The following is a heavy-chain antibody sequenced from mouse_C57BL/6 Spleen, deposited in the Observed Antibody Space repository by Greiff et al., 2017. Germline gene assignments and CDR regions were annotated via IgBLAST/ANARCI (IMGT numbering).Heavy chain of an antibody. CDR1: GFTFSSYA. Sequence: EVKLMESGGGLVKPGGSLKLSCAASGFTFSSYAMSWVRQTPEKRLEWVATISDGGSYTYYPDNVKGRFTISRDNAKNHLYLHMSHLQSEDTAMVYCARRQYGNRMFAYWGQGTLVTVSA. CDR2: ISDGGSYT. D-gene: IGHD2-1*01. CDR3: ARRQYGNRMFAY. J-gene: IGHJ3*01. V-gene: IGHV5-4*03.